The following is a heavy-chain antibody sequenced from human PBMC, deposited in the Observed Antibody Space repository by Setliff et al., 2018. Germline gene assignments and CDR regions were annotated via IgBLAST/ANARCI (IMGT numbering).Heavy chain of an antibody. CDR2: TIPIFGTT. Sequence: SVKVSCKASGGTFSSYGISWVRQAPGQGLEWMGGTIPIFGTTNYAQKFQGRVTMTTDTSTSTACMELRSLRSDDTAVYYCARECRRYYDSSGYYYDPYYYYHMDVWGKGTTVTVSS. CDR1: GGTFSSYG. CDR3: ARECRRYYDSSGYYYDPYYYYHMDV. V-gene: IGHV1-69*05. D-gene: IGHD3-22*01. J-gene: IGHJ6*03.